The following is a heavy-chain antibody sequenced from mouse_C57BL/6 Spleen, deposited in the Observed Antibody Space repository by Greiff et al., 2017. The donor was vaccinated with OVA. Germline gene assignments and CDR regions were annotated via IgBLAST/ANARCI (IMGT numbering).Heavy chain of an antibody. CDR3: ARHEDRGIYYGGYFDV. CDR1: GYTFTEYT. CDR2: FYPGSGSI. D-gene: IGHD2-1*01. Sequence: VMLQQSGAELVKPGASVKLSCKASGYTFTEYTIHWVKQRSGQGLEWIGWFYPGSGSIKYNEKFKDKATLTADKSSSTVYMELSRLTSEDSAVYFCARHEDRGIYYGGYFDVWGTGTTVTVSS. V-gene: IGHV1-62-2*01. J-gene: IGHJ1*03.